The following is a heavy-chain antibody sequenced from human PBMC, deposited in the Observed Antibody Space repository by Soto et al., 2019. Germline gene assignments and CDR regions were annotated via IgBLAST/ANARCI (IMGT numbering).Heavy chain of an antibody. CDR2: ISSGSRYT. V-gene: IGHV3-11*05. Sequence: QVQLVESGGGLVKPGGSLRLSCAASGFTFSDYYMNWIRQAPGKGLEWVSYISSGSRYTTYADSVKGRFTISRDNAKNSLYLQMNSLRAEDTAVYYCGRGGDILTGYYTLDYWGQGTLVTVSS. CDR1: GFTFSDYY. CDR3: GRGGDILTGYYTLDY. D-gene: IGHD3-9*01. J-gene: IGHJ4*02.